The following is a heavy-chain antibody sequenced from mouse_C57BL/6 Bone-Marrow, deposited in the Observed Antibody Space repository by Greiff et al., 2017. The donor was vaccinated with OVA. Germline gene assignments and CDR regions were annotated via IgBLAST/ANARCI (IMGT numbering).Heavy chain of an antibody. D-gene: IGHD2-4*01. CDR2: IDPENGDT. CDR3: TTERTYYDYSYYFDY. J-gene: IGHJ2*01. CDR1: GFNIKDDY. V-gene: IGHV14-4*01. Sequence: EVQLQQSGAELVRPGASVKLSCTASGFNIKDDYMHWVKQRPEQGLEWIGWIDPENGDTEYATKFQGKATITADTSSNTAYLQLSSLTSEDTAVYYCTTERTYYDYSYYFDYWGQGTTLTVSS.